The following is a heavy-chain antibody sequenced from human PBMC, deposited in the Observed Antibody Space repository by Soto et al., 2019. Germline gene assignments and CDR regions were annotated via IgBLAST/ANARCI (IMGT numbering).Heavy chain of an antibody. CDR2: ISGSGGST. D-gene: IGHD6-13*01. CDR3: AKGGVPGIAAAGTRGDAFDI. J-gene: IGHJ3*02. Sequence: GGSLRLSCAASGFTFSSYAMSWVRQAPGKGLEWVSAISGSGGSTYYADSVKGRFTISRDNSKNTLYLQMNSLRAEDTAVYYCAKGGVPGIAAAGTRGDAFDIWGQGTMVTVSS. V-gene: IGHV3-23*01. CDR1: GFTFSSYA.